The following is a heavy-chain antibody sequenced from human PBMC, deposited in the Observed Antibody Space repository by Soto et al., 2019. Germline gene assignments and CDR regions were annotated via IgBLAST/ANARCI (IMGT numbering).Heavy chain of an antibody. J-gene: IGHJ1*01. V-gene: IGHV1-18*01. Sequence: ASVKVSCKSSGYPFTHYGITWVRQAPGQGLEWMGWISPFNGNTNYGQTLQGRVTLTTDTSTSTVYMELRSLRSEDTAVYYCARTLTPNPAEYFQHWGQGTLVTVSS. CDR2: ISPFNGNT. CDR3: ARTLTPNPAEYFQH. CDR1: GYPFTHYG. D-gene: IGHD3-16*01.